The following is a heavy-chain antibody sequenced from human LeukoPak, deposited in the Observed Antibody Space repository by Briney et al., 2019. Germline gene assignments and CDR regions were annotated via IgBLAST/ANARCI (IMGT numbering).Heavy chain of an antibody. J-gene: IGHJ6*02. Sequence: SETLSLTCTVSGGSISSSSYYWGWIRQPPGKGLEWIGSIYYSGSTYYNPSLKGRVTISVDTSKNQFSLKLSSVTAADTAVYYSAAGDYYYYGMDVWGQGTTVTVSS. V-gene: IGHV4-39*01. CDR3: AAGDYYYYGMDV. D-gene: IGHD6-13*01. CDR1: GGSISSSSYY. CDR2: IYYSGST.